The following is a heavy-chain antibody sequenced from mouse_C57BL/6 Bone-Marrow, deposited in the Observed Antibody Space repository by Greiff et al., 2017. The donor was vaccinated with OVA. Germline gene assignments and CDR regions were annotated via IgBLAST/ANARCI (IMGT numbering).Heavy chain of an antibody. CDR2: INPNNGGT. J-gene: IGHJ2*01. CDR1: GYTFTDYY. CDR3: ARRGYYGSSPYFDY. D-gene: IGHD1-1*01. Sequence: VQLQQSGPELVKPGASVKISCKASGYTFTDYYMNWVKQSHGKSLEWIGDINPNNGGTSYNQKFKGKATLTVDKSSSNAYMELRSLTSEDSAVYDCARRGYYGSSPYFDYWGQGTTLTVSS. V-gene: IGHV1-26*01.